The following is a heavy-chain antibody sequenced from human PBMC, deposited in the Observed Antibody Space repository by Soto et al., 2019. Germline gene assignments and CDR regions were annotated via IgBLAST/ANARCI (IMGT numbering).Heavy chain of an antibody. V-gene: IGHV1-69*13. CDR1: GGTFSSYA. Sequence: GASVKVSCKASGGTFSSYAISWVRQAPGQGLEWMGGIIPIFGTANYAQKFQGRVTITADESTRTAYMELSSLRSEDTAVYYCARYEDTGYSSPIPPYGMDVWGQGTTVTVSS. CDR2: IIPIFGTA. D-gene: IGHD6-13*01. CDR3: ARYEDTGYSSPIPPYGMDV. J-gene: IGHJ6*02.